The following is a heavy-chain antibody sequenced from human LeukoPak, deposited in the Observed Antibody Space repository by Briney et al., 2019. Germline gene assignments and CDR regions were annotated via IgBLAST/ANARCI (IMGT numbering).Heavy chain of an antibody. CDR3: AKGHGSSWSFFDY. CDR2: LSSGDST. CDR1: GFTFRSYG. D-gene: IGHD6-13*01. Sequence: EGTLRLSCVASGFTFRSYGMSWVRQAPGKGLEWVSSLSSGDSTYYADSVKGRFTISRDNSKNTLYLQLNSLRAEDTAVYYCAKGHGSSWSFFDYRGQGTLVTVSS. V-gene: IGHV3-23*01. J-gene: IGHJ4*02.